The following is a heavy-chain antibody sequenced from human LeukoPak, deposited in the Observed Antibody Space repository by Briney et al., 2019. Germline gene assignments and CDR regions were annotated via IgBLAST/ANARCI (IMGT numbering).Heavy chain of an antibody. CDR1: GFTFSSYA. CDR2: ISYDGSNK. CDR3: ADNLSR. J-gene: IGHJ4*02. D-gene: IGHD1-1*01. V-gene: IGHV3-30-3*02. Sequence: GGSLRLSCAASGFTFSSYAMHWVRQAPGKGLEWVAVISYDGSNKYYADSVKGRFTISRDNSKNTLYLQMNSLRVEDTAVYFCADNLSRWGQGTLVTVSS.